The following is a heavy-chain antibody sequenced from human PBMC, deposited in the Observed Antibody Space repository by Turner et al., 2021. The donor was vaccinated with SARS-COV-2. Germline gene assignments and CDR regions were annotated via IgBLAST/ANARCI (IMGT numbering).Heavy chain of an antibody. Sequence: QVQLVQSGAEVTKPGASVKVSCKASGYTFTNYDINWVRQATGQGLEWMGWMNPNSGNTGYAQKFPGRVTMTRDTSISTAYMELSSLRSEDTAVYYCARLHGHCTSTSCYWDYYFGMDVWGQGTTVTVSS. CDR1: GYTFTNYD. CDR3: ARLHGHCTSTSCYWDYYFGMDV. V-gene: IGHV1-8*01. CDR2: MNPNSGNT. J-gene: IGHJ6*02. D-gene: IGHD2-2*01.